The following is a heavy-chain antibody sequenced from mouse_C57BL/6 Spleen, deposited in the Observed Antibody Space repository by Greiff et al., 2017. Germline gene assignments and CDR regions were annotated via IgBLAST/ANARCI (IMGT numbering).Heavy chain of an antibody. CDR2: ISSGGGNT. CDR3: ARRGDEVYFDD. D-gene: IGHD3-3*01. V-gene: IGHV5-6*01. CDR1: GYTFSSYG. Sequence: EVQRVEPGGDLVKPGGSLKLSCAASGYTFSSYGMSWVRQTPDKRLEWVATISSGGGNTYYQDSVKGRVTISRDNAKSTLYLQMSSLKSEDTAMYYCARRGDEVYFDDWGQGTTLTVSS. J-gene: IGHJ2*01.